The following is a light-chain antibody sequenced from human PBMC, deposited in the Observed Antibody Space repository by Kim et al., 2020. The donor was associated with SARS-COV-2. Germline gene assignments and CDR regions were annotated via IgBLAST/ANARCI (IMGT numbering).Light chain of an antibody. CDR3: QAWDSGAVV. CDR2: QDD. J-gene: IGLJ3*02. CDR1: KLGNKF. Sequence: SYELTQPPEVYVSPGQTANIPCSGEKLGNKFVSWYQQKPGQSPLLVIHQDDKRPSGVPDRFSGSNSGNTATLTISGAQAMDEADYYCQAWDSGAVVFGGG. V-gene: IGLV3-1*01.